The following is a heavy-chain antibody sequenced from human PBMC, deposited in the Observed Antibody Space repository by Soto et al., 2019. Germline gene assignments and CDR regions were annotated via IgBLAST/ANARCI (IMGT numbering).Heavy chain of an antibody. Sequence: QVQLVQSGAEVKKPGASVKVSCKASGYTFTSYGISWVRQAPGQGLEWMGWISAYNGNTNYAQKLQGRVTMTTDTSTSTAYMELRSLRSDDTSVYYCARDEEITIFGVFTGYGTDFWGQGTPVTVSS. CDR3: ARDEEITIFGVFTGYGTDF. CDR2: ISAYNGNT. D-gene: IGHD3-3*01. V-gene: IGHV1-18*01. J-gene: IGHJ6*02. CDR1: GYTFTSYG.